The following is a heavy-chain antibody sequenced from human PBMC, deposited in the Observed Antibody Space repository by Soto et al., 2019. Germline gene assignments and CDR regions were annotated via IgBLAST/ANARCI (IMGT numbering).Heavy chain of an antibody. V-gene: IGHV3-23*01. CDR2: ISGSGGST. CDR3: ARDFSSLGNFDY. J-gene: IGHJ4*02. D-gene: IGHD6-6*01. CDR1: GFTFSSYA. Sequence: LRLSCAASGFTFSSYAMSWVRQAPGKGLEWVSTISGSGGSTYYADSVKGRFTISRDNSKNTLYLQMNSLRAEDTAVYYCARDFSSLGNFDYWGQGTLVTVSS.